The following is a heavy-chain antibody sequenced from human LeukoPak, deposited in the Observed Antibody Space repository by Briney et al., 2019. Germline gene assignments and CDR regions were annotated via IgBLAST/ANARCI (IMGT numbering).Heavy chain of an antibody. CDR2: ISGSTNFI. D-gene: IGHD1-26*01. CDR1: GFTFRSYT. V-gene: IGHV3-21*01. Sequence: PGGSLRLSCAASGFTFRSYTMNWVRQAPGKGLEWLSSISGSTNFIYYADSVKGRFTISRDNAKNSLYLQLNSLRAEDTAIYYCARDPYSGAYGDTYYYYMDVWGKGTTVTISS. CDR3: ARDPYSGAYGDTYYYYMDV. J-gene: IGHJ6*03.